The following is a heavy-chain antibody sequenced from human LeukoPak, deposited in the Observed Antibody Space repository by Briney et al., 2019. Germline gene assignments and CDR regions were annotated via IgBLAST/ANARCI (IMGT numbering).Heavy chain of an antibody. Sequence: GGSLRLSCAASGFNFDDYGMSWVRQAPGKGLEWVSGINWNGGSTGNADSVKGRFTISRDNAKNSLYLQMSSLRAEDTALYYCARATSSSGWYSDAFDIWGQGTMVTVSA. CDR1: GFNFDDYG. D-gene: IGHD6-19*01. V-gene: IGHV3-20*04. CDR3: ARATSSSGWYSDAFDI. J-gene: IGHJ3*02. CDR2: INWNGGST.